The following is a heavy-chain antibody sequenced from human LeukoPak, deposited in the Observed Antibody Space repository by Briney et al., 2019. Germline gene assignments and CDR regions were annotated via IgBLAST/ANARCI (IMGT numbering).Heavy chain of an antibody. J-gene: IGHJ4*02. Sequence: SVKVSCKASGGTFSSYAISWVRQAPGQGLEWMGGIIPIFGTANYAQKFQGRVTITADESTSTAYMELSSLRSEDTAVSYCASGIYSGYDFYYFDYWGQGTLVTVSS. D-gene: IGHD5-12*01. CDR1: GGTFSSYA. CDR3: ASGIYSGYDFYYFDY. V-gene: IGHV1-69*13. CDR2: IIPIFGTA.